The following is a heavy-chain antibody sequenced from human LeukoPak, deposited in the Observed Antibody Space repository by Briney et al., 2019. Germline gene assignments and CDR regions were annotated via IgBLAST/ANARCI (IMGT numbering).Heavy chain of an antibody. CDR3: ARIDMIRVD. D-gene: IGHD3-16*01. Sequence: GGSLRLSCAASGFSLSSYGMNWVHQAPGKGLEWVSYFSSSTTIIYYADSVKGRFTISRDNAKNSLYLQMNSLRADDTAVYYCARIDMIRVDWGQGTLVTVSS. J-gene: IGHJ4*02. CDR1: GFSLSSYG. V-gene: IGHV3-48*04. CDR2: FSSSTTII.